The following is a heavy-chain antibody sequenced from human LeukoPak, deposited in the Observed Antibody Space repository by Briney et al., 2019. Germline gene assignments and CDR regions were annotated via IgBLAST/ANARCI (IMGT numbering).Heavy chain of an antibody. V-gene: IGHV1-18*01. CDR1: GYTFTSYG. J-gene: IGHJ5*02. D-gene: IGHD6-13*01. Sequence: ASVKVSCKASGYTFTSYGISWVRQAPGRGLEWMGWISAYNGNTNYAQKLQGRVTMTTDTSTSTAYMELRSLRSDDTAVYYCAGSIAAAGYNWFDPWGQGTLVTVSS. CDR3: AGSIAAAGYNWFDP. CDR2: ISAYNGNT.